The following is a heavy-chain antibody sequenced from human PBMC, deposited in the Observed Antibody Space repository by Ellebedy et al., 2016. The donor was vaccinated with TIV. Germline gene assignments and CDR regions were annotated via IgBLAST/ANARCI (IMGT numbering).Heavy chain of an antibody. CDR1: GGSISSSSYY. D-gene: IGHD3-9*01. V-gene: IGHV4-39*07. Sequence: MPSETLSLTCTVSGGSISSSSYYWSWIRQPPGKGLEWIGEINHSGSTNYNPSLKSRVTISVDTSKNQFSLKLSSVTAADTAVYYCARGLGDILTGFGWTGVAFDIWGQGTMVTVSS. J-gene: IGHJ3*02. CDR3: ARGLGDILTGFGWTGVAFDI. CDR2: INHSGST.